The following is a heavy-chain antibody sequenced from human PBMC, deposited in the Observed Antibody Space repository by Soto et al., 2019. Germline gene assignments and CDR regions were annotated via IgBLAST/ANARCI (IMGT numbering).Heavy chain of an antibody. CDR3: ARMDFWSGPTNYYYYYGMDV. Sequence: QVQLVQSGAEVKKPGSSVKVSCKASGGTFSSYAISWVRQAPGQGLEWMGGIIPIFGTAYYAQMFQGRVTITADESTSTAYMELSSLKSEDTAVYYCARMDFWSGPTNYYYYYGMDVWGQGTTVTVSS. J-gene: IGHJ6*02. V-gene: IGHV1-69*12. CDR2: IIPIFGTA. D-gene: IGHD3-3*01. CDR1: GGTFSSYA.